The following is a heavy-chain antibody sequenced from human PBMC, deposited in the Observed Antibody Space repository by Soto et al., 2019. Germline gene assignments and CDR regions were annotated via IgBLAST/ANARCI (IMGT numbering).Heavy chain of an antibody. D-gene: IGHD3-3*01. J-gene: IGHJ6*02. V-gene: IGHV4-34*01. Sequence: QVQLQQWGAGLLKPSETLSLTCAVYGGSFSGYYWSWIRQPPGKGLEWIGEINHSGSTNYNPSLKSRVTISVDTSKNQFSLKLSSVTAADTAVYYCARPVIGDFWSGYVYSGMDVWGQGTTVTVSS. CDR2: INHSGST. CDR1: GGSFSGYY. CDR3: ARPVIGDFWSGYVYSGMDV.